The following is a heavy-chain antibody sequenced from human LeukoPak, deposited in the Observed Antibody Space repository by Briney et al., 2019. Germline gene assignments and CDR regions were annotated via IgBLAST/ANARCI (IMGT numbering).Heavy chain of an antibody. CDR3: ARGNYDFWSGYSPFDY. V-gene: IGHV1-8*02. CDR1: GGTFCSYA. Sequence: ASVKVSCKASGGTFCSYAISWVRQAPGQGLEWMGWMNPNSGNTGYAQKFQGRVTMTRNTSISTAYMELSSLRSEDTAVYYCARGNYDFWSGYSPFDYWGQGTLVTVSS. J-gene: IGHJ4*02. D-gene: IGHD3-3*01. CDR2: MNPNSGNT.